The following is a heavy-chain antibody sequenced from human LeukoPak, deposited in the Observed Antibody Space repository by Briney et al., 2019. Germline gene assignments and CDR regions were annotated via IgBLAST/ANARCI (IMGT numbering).Heavy chain of an antibody. Sequence: GGPLRLSRASSAHTFSNYAMRSPPHAPHPGPESLSLTSRSGNTHYAASVKGRFTISRDNSKHTLYLQMNSLRPEDTAAYYCATAYDTRASYEVYWGRGTLVTVSS. D-gene: IGHD3-22*01. J-gene: IGHJ4*02. CDR3: ATAYDTRASYEVY. V-gene: IGHV3-23*01. CDR2: TSRSGNT. CDR1: AHTFSNYA.